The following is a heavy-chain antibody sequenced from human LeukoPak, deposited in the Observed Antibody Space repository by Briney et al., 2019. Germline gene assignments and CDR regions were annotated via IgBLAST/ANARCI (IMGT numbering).Heavy chain of an antibody. CDR1: GGSISSGDDF. V-gene: IGHV4-31*03. CDR3: TRDVPRSAGYPDN. D-gene: IGHD2-15*01. J-gene: IGHJ4*02. CDR2: IYYSGTT. Sequence: PSQTLSLTCTVSGGSISSGDDFWRWIRQHPGKGLEWIGYIYYSGTTYYNPSLKSRVTISVDTSKNHFSLKLTSVTAADTAVYYCTRDVPRSAGYPDNWGQGTLVTVSS.